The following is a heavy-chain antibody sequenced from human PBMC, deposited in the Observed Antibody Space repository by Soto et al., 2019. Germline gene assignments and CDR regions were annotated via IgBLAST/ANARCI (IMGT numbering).Heavy chain of an antibody. V-gene: IGHV4-34*01. CDR1: GGSFSGYY. D-gene: IGHD6-13*01. CDR2: INHSGST. Sequence: SETLSLTCAVYGGSFSGYYWSWIRQPPGKGLEWIGEINHSGSTNYNPSLKSRVTISEDTSKNQFSLRLSSVTAADTAVYYCARSGYSSSWGYYFDYWGQGTLVTVSS. CDR3: ARSGYSSSWGYYFDY. J-gene: IGHJ4*02.